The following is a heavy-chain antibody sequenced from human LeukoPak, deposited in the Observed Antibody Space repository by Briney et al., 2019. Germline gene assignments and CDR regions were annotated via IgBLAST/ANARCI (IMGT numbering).Heavy chain of an antibody. Sequence: PGGSLRLSCAASGFTFSRYGMHWVREAPGKGLELVAVISYDGTNKYYADSVKGRFNISRDNSKNTLYLQMNSLRADDTAVYYCVFEGRADAFDIWGQGTMVTAPS. CDR2: ISYDGTNK. CDR1: GFTFSRYG. J-gene: IGHJ3*02. CDR3: VFEGRADAFDI. V-gene: IGHV3-30*03. D-gene: IGHD3-10*01.